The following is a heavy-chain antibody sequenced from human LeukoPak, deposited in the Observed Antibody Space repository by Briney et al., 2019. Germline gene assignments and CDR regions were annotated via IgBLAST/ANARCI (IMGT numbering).Heavy chain of an antibody. Sequence: ASVKVSCKASGYTFTSYYMHWVRQAPGQGLEWMGIINPSGGSTSYAQRFQGRVTMTRDTSISTAYMELSRLRSDDTAVYYCARTYYYGSGTYQWDYWGQGTLVTVSS. CDR1: GYTFTSYY. V-gene: IGHV1-46*01. J-gene: IGHJ4*02. CDR3: ARTYYYGSGTYQWDY. D-gene: IGHD3-10*01. CDR2: INPSGGST.